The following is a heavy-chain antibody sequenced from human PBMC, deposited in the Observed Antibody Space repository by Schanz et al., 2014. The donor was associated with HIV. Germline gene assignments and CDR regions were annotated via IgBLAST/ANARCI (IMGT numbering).Heavy chain of an antibody. Sequence: DVQILESGGGLVQPGGSRRLSCAVSGLPFSTSAMSWVRQAPGKGLEWVSDISGSGGSTYYADSVKGRFTISRDNSKNTLSLQMSSLRAEDTAVYYCAKDPYYYDSSSPIPGDYWGQGTLVTVSS. CDR1: GLPFSTSA. D-gene: IGHD3-22*01. J-gene: IGHJ4*02. CDR3: AKDPYYYDSSSPIPGDY. V-gene: IGHV3-23*01. CDR2: ISGSGGST.